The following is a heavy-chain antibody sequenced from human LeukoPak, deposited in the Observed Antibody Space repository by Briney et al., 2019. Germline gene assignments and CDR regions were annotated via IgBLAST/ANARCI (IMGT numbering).Heavy chain of an antibody. CDR2: VNHSGST. V-gene: IGHV4-34*01. Sequence: SETLSLTCAVYGGSFSGYYWSWIRQPPGKGLEWIGEVNHSGSTNYNPSLKSRVTISVDTSKNQFSLKLSSVTAADTAVYYCARGRDRYSSGWYSRALGYWGQGTLVTVSS. D-gene: IGHD6-19*01. J-gene: IGHJ4*02. CDR3: ARGRDRYSSGWYSRALGY. CDR1: GGSFSGYY.